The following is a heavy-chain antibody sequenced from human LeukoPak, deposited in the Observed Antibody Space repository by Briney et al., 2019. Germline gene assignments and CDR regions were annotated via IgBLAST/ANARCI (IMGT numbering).Heavy chain of an antibody. CDR1: GYTFTSYG. J-gene: IGHJ5*02. CDR3: ARDSTPQYYYGSGKSNWFDP. CDR2: ISAYNGNT. Sequence: GASVKVSCKASGYTFTSYGISWVRQAPGQGLEWMGWISAYNGNTNYAQKLQGRVTMTTDTSTSTAYMELRSLRSDDTAVYYCARDSTPQYYYGSGKSNWFDPWGQGTLVTVSS. V-gene: IGHV1-18*01. D-gene: IGHD3-10*01.